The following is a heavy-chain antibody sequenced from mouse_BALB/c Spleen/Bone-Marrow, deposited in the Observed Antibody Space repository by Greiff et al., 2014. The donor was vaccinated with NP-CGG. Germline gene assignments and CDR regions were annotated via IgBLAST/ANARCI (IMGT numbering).Heavy chain of an antibody. J-gene: IGHJ4*01. D-gene: IGHD2-1*01. V-gene: IGHV4-1*02. Sequence: EVQGVESGGGLVQPGGSLKLSCAAPGFDFSRYWMSWVRQAPGKGLEWIGEINPDSSTINYTPSLKDKFIISRDNAKNTLYLQMSKVRSEDTALYYCARRGNFSPYYAMDYWGQGTSVTVSS. CDR1: GFDFSRYW. CDR3: ARRGNFSPYYAMDY. CDR2: INPDSSTI.